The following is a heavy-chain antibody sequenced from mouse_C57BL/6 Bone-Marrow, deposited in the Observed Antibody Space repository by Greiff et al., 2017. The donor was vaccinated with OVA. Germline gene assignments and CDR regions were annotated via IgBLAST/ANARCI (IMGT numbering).Heavy chain of an antibody. Sequence: VKLQESGAELARPGASVKLSCKASGYTFTSYGISWVKQRTGQGLEWIGEIYPRSGNTYYNEKFKGKATLTADKSSSTAYMELRSLTSEDSAVYFCARSLTGTWYFDVWGTGTTVTVSS. CDR2: IYPRSGNT. V-gene: IGHV1-81*01. CDR3: ARSLTGTWYFDV. CDR1: GYTFTSYG. D-gene: IGHD4-1*01. J-gene: IGHJ1*03.